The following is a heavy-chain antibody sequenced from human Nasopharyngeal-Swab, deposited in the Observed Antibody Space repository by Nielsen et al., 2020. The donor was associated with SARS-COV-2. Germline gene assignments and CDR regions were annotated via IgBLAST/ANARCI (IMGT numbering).Heavy chain of an antibody. CDR3: AKEGATGWFDP. CDR1: GGSFSGHQ. J-gene: IGHJ5*02. Sequence: GSLRLSCAVYGGSFSGHQWSWVRQPPGKGLEWIGYISHNSGTSYNPSLKSRVTMFMDTSKNQFSLRLRSVTAADTAVYYCAKEGATGWFDPWGQGTLVTVSS. CDR2: ISHNSGT. V-gene: IGHV4-59*11.